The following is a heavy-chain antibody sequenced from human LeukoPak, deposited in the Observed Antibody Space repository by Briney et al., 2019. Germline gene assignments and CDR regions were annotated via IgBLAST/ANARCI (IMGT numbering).Heavy chain of an antibody. V-gene: IGHV1-69*06. Sequence: SVKVSCKASGGTFSSYAISWVRQAPGQGLEWMGGIIPIFGTANYAQEFQGRVTITADKSTSTAYMELSSLRSEDTAVYYCARVLAVAGFDYWGQGTLVTVSS. J-gene: IGHJ4*02. CDR1: GGTFSSYA. D-gene: IGHD6-19*01. CDR2: IIPIFGTA. CDR3: ARVLAVAGFDY.